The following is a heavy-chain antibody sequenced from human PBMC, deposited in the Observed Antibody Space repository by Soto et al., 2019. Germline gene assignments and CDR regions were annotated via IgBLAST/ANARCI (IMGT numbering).Heavy chain of an antibody. CDR3: GRDSRTGTFEY. J-gene: IGHJ4*02. CDR2: ISSNGGST. Sequence: GWSLGLACAASGVTFSSYAMDWACQAPGKGLEYVSAISSNGGSTYYANSVKGRFTISRDNSKNTLYLQMGSLRAEDMAVYYSGRDSRTGTFEYWGQRTLVTVSS. D-gene: IGHD1-1*01. CDR1: GVTFSSYA. V-gene: IGHV3-64*01.